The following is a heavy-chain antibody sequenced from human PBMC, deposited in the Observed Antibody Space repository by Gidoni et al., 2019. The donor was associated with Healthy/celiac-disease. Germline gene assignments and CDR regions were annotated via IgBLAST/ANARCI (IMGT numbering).Heavy chain of an antibody. CDR1: GFNFRSYA. D-gene: IGHD3-3*01. Sequence: QVQLVASGGGVVQPGRSLRLSCPASGFNFRSYAMHWVRQAPGKGLEWVAVISYDGSNKYYADSVKGRFTISRDNSKNTLYLQMNSLRAEDTAVYYCARDPKLGITIFGVVTPYGMDVWGQGTTVTVSS. CDR3: ARDPKLGITIFGVVTPYGMDV. V-gene: IGHV3-30-3*01. J-gene: IGHJ6*02. CDR2: ISYDGSNK.